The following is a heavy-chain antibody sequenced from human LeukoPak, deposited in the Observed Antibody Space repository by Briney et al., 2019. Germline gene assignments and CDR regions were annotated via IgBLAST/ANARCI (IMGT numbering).Heavy chain of an antibody. CDR1: GGTFSSYA. CDR3: GYYYGSGSQYDYYYYYMDV. Sequence: GASVKVSCKASGGTFSSYAISGVRQAPGQGLEWMGGIIPIFGTANYAQKFQGRVTITTDESTSTAYMELSSLRSEDTAVYYCGYYYGSGSQYDYYYYYMDVWGKGTTVTVSS. V-gene: IGHV1-69*05. CDR2: IIPIFGTA. J-gene: IGHJ6*03. D-gene: IGHD3-10*01.